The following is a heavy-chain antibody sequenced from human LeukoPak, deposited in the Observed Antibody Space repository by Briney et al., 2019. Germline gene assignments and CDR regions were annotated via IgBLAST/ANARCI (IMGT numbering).Heavy chain of an antibody. CDR3: ARTYYYDRSGYPRCFDP. Sequence: GESLKISCKGSGFTFSGYWIGWVRQMPGKGLEWMGSIYPGDSDTRYSPSFQGQVTISADKSISTAYLQWSSLKASDTAMYYCARTYYYDRSGYPRCFDPWGQGTLVTVSS. D-gene: IGHD3-22*01. J-gene: IGHJ5*02. CDR1: GFTFSGYW. CDR2: IYPGDSDT. V-gene: IGHV5-51*01.